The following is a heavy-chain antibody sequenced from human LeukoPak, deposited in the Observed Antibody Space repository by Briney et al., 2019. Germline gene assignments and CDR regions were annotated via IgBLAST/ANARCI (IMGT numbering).Heavy chain of an antibody. J-gene: IGHJ4*02. V-gene: IGHV1-2*02. Sequence: ASVKVSCKASGYTFTSYGINWVRQAPGQGLEWMGWINPNSGGTNYAQKFQGRVTMTRDTSISTAYMELSRLRSDDTAVYYCARDWGCSSTSCYIPLYYFDYWGQGTLVTVSS. CDR2: INPNSGGT. CDR3: ARDWGCSSTSCYIPLYYFDY. CDR1: GYTFTSYG. D-gene: IGHD2-2*02.